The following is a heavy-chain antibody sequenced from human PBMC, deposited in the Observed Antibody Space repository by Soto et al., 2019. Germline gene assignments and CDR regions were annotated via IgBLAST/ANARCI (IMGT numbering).Heavy chain of an antibody. J-gene: IGHJ4*02. Sequence: HPGGSLRLSCAASGFTFDDYAMHWVRQAPGKGLEWVSGITWNSGTPGYADSVKGRFTISRDNAKNSLYLQMNSLRVEDTALFYRVREAINSGWSGGRKYYFDYWGQGALVTVSS. D-gene: IGHD6-19*01. V-gene: IGHV3-9*01. CDR1: GFTFDDYA. CDR3: VREAINSGWSGGRKYYFDY. CDR2: ITWNSGTP.